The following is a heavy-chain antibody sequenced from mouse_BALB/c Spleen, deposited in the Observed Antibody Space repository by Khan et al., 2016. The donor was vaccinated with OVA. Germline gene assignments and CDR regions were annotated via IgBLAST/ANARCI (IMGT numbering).Heavy chain of an antibody. CDR1: GYSITSDYA. D-gene: IGHD1-1*01. V-gene: IGHV3-2*02. J-gene: IGHJ1*01. Sequence: QLEESGPGLVQPSQSLYLTCTVTGYSITSDYAWNWIRQLPGNKLEWMGYISYSGSTSSNPALKSRISITRDTSKNQICLQLNSVTTGDTATCICAVYAENWYFDVWGAGTTVTVSS. CDR3: AVYAENWYFDV. CDR2: ISYSGST.